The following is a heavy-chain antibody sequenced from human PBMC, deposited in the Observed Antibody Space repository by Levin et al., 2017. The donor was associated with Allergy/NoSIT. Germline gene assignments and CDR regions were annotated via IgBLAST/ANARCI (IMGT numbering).Heavy chain of an antibody. D-gene: IGHD1-20*01. CDR1: GFTFSSYP. CDR2: ISGGGDNT. CDR3: TKDNWNFVYFDY. J-gene: IGHJ4*02. V-gene: IGHV3-23*01. Sequence: ETLSLTCAASGFTFSSYPMTWVRQAPGKGLEWVSGISGGGDNTYYADSVKGRFTISRDNSKNTLYLQMNSLRAEDTAVYYCTKDNWNFVYFDYWGQGTLVTVSS.